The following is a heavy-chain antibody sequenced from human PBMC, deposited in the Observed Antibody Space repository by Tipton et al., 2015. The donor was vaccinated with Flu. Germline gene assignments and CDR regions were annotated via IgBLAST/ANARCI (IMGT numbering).Heavy chain of an antibody. D-gene: IGHD2-15*01. Sequence: PGLVKPSETLSLTCTVSGGSISSYYWSWIRQPPGKGLEWIGYIYYSGSTNYNPSLKSRVTISVDTSKNQFSLKLSSVTAADTAVYYCARDCSGGSCPYYYYGMDVWGQGTTVTVSS. CDR1: GGSISSYY. CDR3: ARDCSGGSCPYYYYGMDV. CDR2: IYYSGST. J-gene: IGHJ6*02. V-gene: IGHV4-59*01.